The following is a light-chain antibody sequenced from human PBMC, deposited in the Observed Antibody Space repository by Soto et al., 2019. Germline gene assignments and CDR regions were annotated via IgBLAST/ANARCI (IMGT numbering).Light chain of an antibody. J-gene: IGKJ1*01. CDR1: QSVSSSY. V-gene: IGKV3-20*01. CDR2: GTS. CDR3: QQYGSSSWT. Sequence: EVVLTQSPGTLSLSRGERATLSCRASQSVSSSYLAWYQQKPGQAPRLLIYGTSSRATGIPDRFSGSGSGTDFTLTISRLEPEDFAVYYCQQYGSSSWTFVQG.